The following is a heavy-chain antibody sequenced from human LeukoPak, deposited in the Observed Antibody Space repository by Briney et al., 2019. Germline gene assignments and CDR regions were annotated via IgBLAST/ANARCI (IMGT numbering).Heavy chain of an antibody. V-gene: IGHV3-9*01. J-gene: IGHJ4*02. CDR1: GFTFDDYA. D-gene: IGHD1-26*01. CDR2: ISWNSGSI. Sequence: GRSLRLSCAASGFTFDDYAMHWVRQAPGKGLEWVSGISWNSGSIGYADSVKGRFTISRDNAKNSLYLQMNSLRAEDTALYYCAKVSLQWELLFDYWGQGTLVTVSS. CDR3: AKVSLQWELLFDY.